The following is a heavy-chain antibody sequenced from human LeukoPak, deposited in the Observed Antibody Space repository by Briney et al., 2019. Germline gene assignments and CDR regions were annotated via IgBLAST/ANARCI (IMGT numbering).Heavy chain of an antibody. V-gene: IGHV3-7*02. J-gene: IGHJ4*02. Sequence: GGSLRLSCAASGFTFSSSWMTWVRQAPGKGLEWVANIKQDGSEKYYVDSVKGRFTISRDNAKDSLYLQMNSLRAEDTAVYYCARRGIAAAGPDYWGQGTLVTVSS. CDR2: IKQDGSEK. D-gene: IGHD6-13*01. CDR3: ARRGIAAAGPDY. CDR1: GFTFSSSW.